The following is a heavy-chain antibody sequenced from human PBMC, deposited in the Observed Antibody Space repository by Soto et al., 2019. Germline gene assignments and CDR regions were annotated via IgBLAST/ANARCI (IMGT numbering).Heavy chain of an antibody. D-gene: IGHD5-18*01. CDR2: IYCSGST. V-gene: IGHV4-31*03. J-gene: IGHJ4*02. CDR1: GGSISSGGYY. CDR3: ARARYSYGYPYYFDY. Sequence: QVQLQESGPGLVKPSQTLSLTCTVSGGSISSGGYYWSWIRQHPGKGLEWIGYIYCSGSTYYNPSLKSRVTISVDTSKNQFSLKLSSVTAADTAVYYCARARYSYGYPYYFDYWGQGTLVTVSS.